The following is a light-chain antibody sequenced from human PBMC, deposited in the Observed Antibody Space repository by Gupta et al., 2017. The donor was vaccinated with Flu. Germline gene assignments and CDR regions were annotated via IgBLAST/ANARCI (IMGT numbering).Light chain of an antibody. Sequence: STGTLSLSPGERATLSCRASQSVSSYLAWYQQKPGQAPRLLIYDASNRATGIPARFSGSGSGTDFTLTISSLEPEDFAVYYCQQRSNWPIPFGQGTRLDIK. CDR2: DAS. CDR1: QSVSSY. J-gene: IGKJ5*01. V-gene: IGKV3-11*01. CDR3: QQRSNWPIP.